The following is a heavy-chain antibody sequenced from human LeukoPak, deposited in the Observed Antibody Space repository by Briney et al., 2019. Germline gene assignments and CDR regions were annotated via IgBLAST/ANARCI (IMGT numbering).Heavy chain of an antibody. CDR2: ISYDGSNK. J-gene: IGHJ4*02. CDR1: GFTFSSYG. Sequence: GGSLRLSCAASGFTFSSYGMHWVRQAPGKGLEWVAVISYDGSNKYYADSVKGRFTIPRDNSKNTLYLQMNSLRAEDTAVYYCAKNRPYCSSTSCSYYFDYWGQGTLVTDSS. CDR3: AKNRPYCSSTSCSYYFDY. D-gene: IGHD2-2*01. V-gene: IGHV3-30*18.